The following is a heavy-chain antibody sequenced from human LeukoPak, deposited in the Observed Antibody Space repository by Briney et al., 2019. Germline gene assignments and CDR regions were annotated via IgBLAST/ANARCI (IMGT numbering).Heavy chain of an antibody. CDR3: ARVSSGWSLGYFDY. D-gene: IGHD6-19*01. CDR2: ISSSSSTI. V-gene: IGHV3-48*04. J-gene: IGHJ4*02. Sequence: PGGSLRLSCAASGFTFSSYWMSWVRQAPGKGLEWVSYISSSSSTIYYADSVKGRFTISRDNAKNSLYLQMNSLRAEDTAVYYCARVSSGWSLGYFDYWGQGTLVTVSS. CDR1: GFTFSSYW.